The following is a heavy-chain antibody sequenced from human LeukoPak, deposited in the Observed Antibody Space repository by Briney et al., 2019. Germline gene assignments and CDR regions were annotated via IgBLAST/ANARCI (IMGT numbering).Heavy chain of an antibody. CDR3: ARETLGSSSSDY. CDR1: QFTFSTFW. V-gene: IGHV3-7*01. J-gene: IGHJ4*02. Sequence: GGSLRLSCAVSQFTFSTFWMSGFRQAAGKRLEWVANIKNDRSEKYYADSVKGRFTISRDNARNSLYLQMNSLRAEDTAVYYCARETLGSSSSDYWGQGTLVTVSS. CDR2: IKNDRSEK. D-gene: IGHD6-6*01.